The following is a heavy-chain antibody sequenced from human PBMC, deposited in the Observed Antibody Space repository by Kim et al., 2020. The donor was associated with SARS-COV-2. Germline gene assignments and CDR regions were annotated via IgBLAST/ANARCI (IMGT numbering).Heavy chain of an antibody. Sequence: GGSLRLSCAASGFTFSSYAMSWVRQAPGKGLEWVSGISGSGDNTYYADSVKGRFAISRDNSKNTLYLQMSSLRAEDTAVYYCARGVVTTPWGQGTLVTVSS. CDR1: GFTFSSYA. V-gene: IGHV3-23*01. J-gene: IGHJ5*02. D-gene: IGHD4-17*01. CDR2: ISGSGDNT. CDR3: ARGVVTTP.